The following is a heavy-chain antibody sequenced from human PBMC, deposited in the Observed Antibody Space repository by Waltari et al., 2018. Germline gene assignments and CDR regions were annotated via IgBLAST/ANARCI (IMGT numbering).Heavy chain of an antibody. CDR2: ISWNSRSI. D-gene: IGHD3-22*01. J-gene: IGHJ3*01. Sequence: EVQLVESGGGLVQPGRSLRLSCAASGFPFEYYAMHWVRQGPGKGLEWVAGISWNSRSIDYADSVKGRFTISRDNSKYTLYLQMNSLRDEDTAMYYCAREGDSSGFAGAFDVWGQGTMVTVSS. CDR1: GFPFEYYA. CDR3: AREGDSSGFAGAFDV. V-gene: IGHV3-9*01.